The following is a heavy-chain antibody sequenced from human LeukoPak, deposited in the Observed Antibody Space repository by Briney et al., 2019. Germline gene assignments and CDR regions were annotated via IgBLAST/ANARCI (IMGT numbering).Heavy chain of an antibody. CDR3: ASRSSSWRQFDY. J-gene: IGHJ4*02. D-gene: IGHD6-13*01. CDR2: IIVGSGNT. V-gene: IGHV1-58*02. CDR1: GFTFTSSA. Sequence: SVKVSCKASGFTFTSSAMQWVRQARGQRLEWIGWIIVGSGNTNYAQKFQERVTITRDMSTSTAYMELSSLRSEDTAVYYCASRSSSWRQFDYWGQGTLVTVSS.